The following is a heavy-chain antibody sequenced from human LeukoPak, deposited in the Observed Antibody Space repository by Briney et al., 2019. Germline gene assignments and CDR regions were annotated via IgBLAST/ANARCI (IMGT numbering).Heavy chain of an antibody. J-gene: IGHJ4*02. D-gene: IGHD3-10*01. CDR3: AKTGSRAQGGLDY. Sequence: PGGSLGLSCAASGFTFSSYGMSWVRQAPGKGLEWVSAISGSGGSTYYADSVKGRFTISRDNSKNTLYLQMNSLRAEDTAVYYCAKTGSRAQGGLDYWGQGTLVTVSS. CDR2: ISGSGGST. CDR1: GFTFSSYG. V-gene: IGHV3-23*01.